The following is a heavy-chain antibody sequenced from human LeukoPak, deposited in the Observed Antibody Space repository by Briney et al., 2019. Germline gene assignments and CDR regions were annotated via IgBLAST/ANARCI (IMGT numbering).Heavy chain of an antibody. CDR3: ARDGWDIVVVVAATRYDY. V-gene: IGHV1-18*01. CDR2: ISAYNGNT. Sequence: GASVKVSCKASGYTFTSYGISWVRQAPGQGREWMGWISAYNGNTNYAQKLQGRVTMTTDTSTSTAYMELRSLRSDDTAVYYCARDGWDIVVVVAATRYDYWGQGTLVTVSS. CDR1: GYTFTSYG. J-gene: IGHJ4*02. D-gene: IGHD2-15*01.